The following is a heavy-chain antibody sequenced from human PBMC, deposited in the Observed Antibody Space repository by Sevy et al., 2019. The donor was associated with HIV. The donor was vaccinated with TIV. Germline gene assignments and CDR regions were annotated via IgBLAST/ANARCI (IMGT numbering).Heavy chain of an antibody. J-gene: IGHJ4*02. CDR3: AKEAPGYNYDTSGSFDY. V-gene: IGHV3-23*01. CDR2: ITGSGGTT. Sequence: GGSLRLSCAASRFTFSTYAMSWVRQAPGKGLEWVSAITGSGGTTYYVDSVSGRFTISRDNSKSTLFLQMNSLTAEDTAVYYCAKEAPGYNYDTSGSFDYWGQGILVTVS. D-gene: IGHD3-22*01. CDR1: RFTFSTYA.